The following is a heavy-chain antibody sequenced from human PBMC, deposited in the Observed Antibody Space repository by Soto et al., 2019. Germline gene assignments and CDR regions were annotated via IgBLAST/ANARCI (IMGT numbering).Heavy chain of an antibody. J-gene: IGHJ2*01. CDR2: ISYDGSNK. CDR1: GFTFSSYA. V-gene: IGHV3-30-3*01. CDR3: ARARSGSQGSWYFDL. D-gene: IGHD1-26*01. Sequence: QVQLVESGGGVVQPGRSLRLSCAASGFTFSSYAMHWVRQAPGKGLEWVAVISYDGSNKYYADSVKGQFTISRDNSKNTLYLQMNSLRAEDTAVYYCARARSGSQGSWYFDLWGRGTLVTVSS.